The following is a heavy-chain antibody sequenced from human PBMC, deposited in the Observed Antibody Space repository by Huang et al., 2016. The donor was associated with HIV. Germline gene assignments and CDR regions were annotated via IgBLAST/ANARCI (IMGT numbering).Heavy chain of an antibody. CDR1: GGSLSGYY. CDR2: INHLGSP. CDR3: ARDATKNPRGWFDP. V-gene: IGHV4-34*02. J-gene: IGHJ5*02. D-gene: IGHD3-10*01. Sequence: QVHLQQWGAGLLKSAETLSLTCAVYGGSLSGYYWSGLSQTPGKGLEWIGEINHLGSPNYNPSLKSRVSISMDGSKKQFSLKLRSISDADTAVYFCARDATKNPRGWFDPWGQGTLVTVSS.